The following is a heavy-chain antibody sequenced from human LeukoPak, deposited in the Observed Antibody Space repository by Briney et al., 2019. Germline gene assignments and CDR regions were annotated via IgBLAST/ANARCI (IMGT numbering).Heavy chain of an antibody. CDR2: ISWNSGSI. V-gene: IGHV3-9*03. CDR3: AAGSSGWFDY. Sequence: PGGSLRLSCAASGFTFDDYAMHWVRQAPGKGLEWVSGISWNSGSIGYADSVKGRFTISRDNAKNSLYLQMNSLRAEDMALYYCAAGSSGWFDYWGQGTLVTVSS. D-gene: IGHD6-19*01. CDR1: GFTFDDYA. J-gene: IGHJ5*01.